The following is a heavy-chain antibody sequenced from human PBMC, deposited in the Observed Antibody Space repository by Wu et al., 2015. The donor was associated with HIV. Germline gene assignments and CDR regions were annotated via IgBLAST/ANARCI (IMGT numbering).Heavy chain of an antibody. V-gene: IGHV1-2*02. D-gene: IGHD6-19*01. J-gene: IGHJ4*02. CDR3: ATDGDYISGSVY. CDR1: GYRFTGYY. Sequence: QVQLVQSGAEVKKPGASVKVSCKASGYRFTGYYIHWVRQAPGQGLEWMGWINPNTDSTDYAQNFQGRVTMTSDASVTTAYMQLYRLTSDDTAVYYCATDGDYISGSVYWGQGTLVSVSS. CDR2: INPNTDST.